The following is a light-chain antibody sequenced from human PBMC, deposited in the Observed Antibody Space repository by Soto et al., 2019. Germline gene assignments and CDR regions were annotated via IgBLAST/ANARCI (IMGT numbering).Light chain of an antibody. CDR3: QQSYSTPRT. CDR1: QSISSY. CDR2: AAS. V-gene: IGKV1-39*01. J-gene: IGKJ1*01. Sequence: DIQMTQSPSTMFGSVGDRVTITCMASQSISSYLNWYQQKPGKAPKLLIYAASSLQSGVPSRFSGSGSGTDFTLTISSLQPEDFATYYCQQSYSTPRTFGQGTKVDIK.